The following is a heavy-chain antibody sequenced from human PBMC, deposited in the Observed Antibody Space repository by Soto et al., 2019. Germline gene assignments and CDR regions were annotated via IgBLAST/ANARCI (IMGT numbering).Heavy chain of an antibody. D-gene: IGHD3-10*01. CDR2: IYYSGST. Sequence: SETLSLTCTVSGGSISSGGYYWSWIRQHPGKGLEWIGYIYYSGSTYYNPSLKSRVTISVDTSKNQFSLKLSSVTPEDTAVYYCARAVGVIYFDYWGQGTLVTVYS. CDR1: GGSISSGGYY. V-gene: IGHV4-31*03. CDR3: ARAVGVIYFDY. J-gene: IGHJ4*02.